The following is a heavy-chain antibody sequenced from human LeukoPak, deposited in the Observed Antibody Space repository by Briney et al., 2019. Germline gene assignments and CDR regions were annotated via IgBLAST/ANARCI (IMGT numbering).Heavy chain of an antibody. CDR3: GTLLSNGPFDY. V-gene: IGHV1-2*02. CDR1: GYTFTAYY. CDR2: IYPNSGAT. J-gene: IGHJ4*02. Sequence: ASVKVSCKASGYTFTAYYMHWVRQAPGQGLEWMGYIYPNSGATKYAQKFQGRVTMTRDTSISTAYMELSGLRSDDTAVYYCGTLLSNGPFDYWGQGSLVTVSS.